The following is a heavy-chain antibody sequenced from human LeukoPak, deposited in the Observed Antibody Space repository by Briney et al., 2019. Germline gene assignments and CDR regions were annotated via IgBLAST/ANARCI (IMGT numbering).Heavy chain of an antibody. V-gene: IGHV4-34*01. CDR3: ARRTLLWFGELFGRNWFDP. J-gene: IGHJ5*02. Sequence: SETLSLTCAVYGGSFSGYYWSWIRQPPGKGLEWIGEINHSGSTNYNPSLKSRVTISVDTSKNQFSLKLSSVTAAGTAVYYCARRTLLWFGELFGRNWFDPWGQGTLVTVSS. D-gene: IGHD3-10*01. CDR2: INHSGST. CDR1: GGSFSGYY.